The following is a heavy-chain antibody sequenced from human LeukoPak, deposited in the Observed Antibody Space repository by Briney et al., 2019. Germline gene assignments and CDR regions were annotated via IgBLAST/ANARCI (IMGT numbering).Heavy chain of an antibody. CDR3: ARELPRFYYGLDV. V-gene: IGHV3-30*02. CDR1: GFTFSSYG. Sequence: PGGSLRLSCAASGFTFSSYGMHWVRQAPGKGLEWVAFIRYDGSNKYYADSVKGRFTISRDNSKNTLYLQMNSLRAEDTAVYYCARELPRFYYGLDVWGQGTTVTVSS. CDR2: IRYDGSNK. J-gene: IGHJ6*02. D-gene: IGHD4-17*01.